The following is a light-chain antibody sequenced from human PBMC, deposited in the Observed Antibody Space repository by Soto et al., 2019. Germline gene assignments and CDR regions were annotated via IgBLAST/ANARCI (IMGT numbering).Light chain of an antibody. J-gene: IGKJ1*01. CDR2: GAS. CDR3: QQYNDWPRT. V-gene: IGKV3-15*01. Sequence: EVVLTQSPATLSVSPGERATLSCRARQGVNSDLAWYQQKPGQAPRLLIFGASTRATGIPARFSGSGSGTEFTLTISSLQSEDFAVYYCQQYNDWPRTFGQGTKVDIK. CDR1: QGVNSD.